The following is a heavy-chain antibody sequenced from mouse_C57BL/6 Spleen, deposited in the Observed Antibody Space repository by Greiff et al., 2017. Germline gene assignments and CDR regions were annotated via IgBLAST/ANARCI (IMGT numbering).Heavy chain of an antibody. CDR1: GFTFSSYA. CDR3: ARDYYGSSYWYFDV. Sequence: EVKLMESGGGLVKPGGSLKLSCAASGFTFSSYAMSWVRQTPEKRLEWVATISDGGSYTYYPDNVKGRFTISRDKAKNTLYLQMSHLKSEDTAMDYCARDYYGSSYWYFDVWGTGTTVTVSS. V-gene: IGHV5-4*01. D-gene: IGHD1-1*01. J-gene: IGHJ1*03. CDR2: ISDGGSYT.